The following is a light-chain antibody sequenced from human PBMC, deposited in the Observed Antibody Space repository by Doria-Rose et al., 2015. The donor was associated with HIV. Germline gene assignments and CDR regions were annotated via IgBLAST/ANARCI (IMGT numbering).Light chain of an antibody. CDR1: QRFSSTY. Sequence: TQSPVTLSLSPGERATLSCRASQRFSSTYLAWYQQQPGQAPSLLIYDGSTRATGIPDRFSASGSGTDFTLTINRLEPEDFALYYCHQYGTSWTFGQGTKVEI. V-gene: IGKV3-20*01. CDR2: DGS. CDR3: HQYGTSWT. J-gene: IGKJ1*01.